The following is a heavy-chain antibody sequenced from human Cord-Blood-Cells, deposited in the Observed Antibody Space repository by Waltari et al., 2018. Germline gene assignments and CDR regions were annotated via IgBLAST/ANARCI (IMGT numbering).Heavy chain of an antibody. Sequence: QVQLVQSGAEVKKPGSAVNVSCKASGGISSLSPISSVAQPPGQGLEWMGGIIPIFGTANYAQKFQGRVTITADESTSTAYMELSSLRSEDTAVYYCARDLGAGDYYGSGINYWGQGTLVTVSS. J-gene: IGHJ4*02. D-gene: IGHD3-10*01. CDR1: GGISSLSP. CDR2: IIPIFGTA. V-gene: IGHV1-69*01. CDR3: ARDLGAGDYYGSGINY.